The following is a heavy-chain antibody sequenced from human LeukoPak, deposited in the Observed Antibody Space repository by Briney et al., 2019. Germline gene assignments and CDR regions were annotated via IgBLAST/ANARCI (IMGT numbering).Heavy chain of an antibody. V-gene: IGHV3-15*01. CDR2: IKSKTDGGTT. CDR1: GFTFSNAW. Sequence: GGSLRLSCAASGFTFSNAWMSWVRQAPGKGLEWVGRIKSKTDGGTTDYAAPVKGRFTISRDDSKNTLYLQMNSLKTEDTAVYYCTTDQSTFGGVIVYYFDYWGQGTLVTVSS. CDR3: TTDQSTFGGVIVYYFDY. D-gene: IGHD3-16*02. J-gene: IGHJ4*02.